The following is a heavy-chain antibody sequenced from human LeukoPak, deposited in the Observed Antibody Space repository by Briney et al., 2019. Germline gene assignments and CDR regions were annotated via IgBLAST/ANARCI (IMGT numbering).Heavy chain of an antibody. D-gene: IGHD6-25*01. CDR3: ARHLGYTSVVEGGYFDY. Sequence: SRTLSLTCTVSGGSISSGGYYWGWIRQPPGKGLEWIGSIYYSGSTYYNPSLKSRVTISVDTSKNQFSLELSSVTAADTAVYYCARHLGYTSVVEGGYFDYWGQGTLVTVSS. V-gene: IGHV4-39*01. CDR1: GGSISSGGYY. CDR2: IYYSGST. J-gene: IGHJ4*02.